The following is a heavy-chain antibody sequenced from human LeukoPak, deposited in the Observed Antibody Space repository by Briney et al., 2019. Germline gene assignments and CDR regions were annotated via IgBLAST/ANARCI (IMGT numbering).Heavy chain of an antibody. Sequence: GGSLRLSCAASGFTFSSNAMSWVRQAPGKGLEWVSTISGSGGSTYYTDSVKGRFTISRDNPQNTLYLQMNSLRAEDTAVYYCAKGLHYGSGKDYWGQGTLVTVSS. V-gene: IGHV3-23*01. CDR1: GFTFSSNA. J-gene: IGHJ4*02. D-gene: IGHD3-10*01. CDR3: AKGLHYGSGKDY. CDR2: ISGSGGST.